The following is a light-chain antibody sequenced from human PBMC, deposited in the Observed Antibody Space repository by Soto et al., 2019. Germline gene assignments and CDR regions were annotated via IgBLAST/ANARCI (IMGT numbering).Light chain of an antibody. J-gene: IGKJ2*02. V-gene: IGKV1-39*01. CDR3: QQSYSTPWT. CDR2: AAS. CDR1: QSISIY. Sequence: DIQMTQSPSSLSASVGDRVTITCRASQSISIYLNWYQQKPGKAPKLLIYAASSLQRGVPSRFSGSGSGTDFTLTISSLQPEDFATYYCQQSYSTPWTFGQGTKLEIK.